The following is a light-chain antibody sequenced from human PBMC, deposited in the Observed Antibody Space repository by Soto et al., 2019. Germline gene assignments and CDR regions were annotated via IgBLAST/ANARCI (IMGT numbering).Light chain of an antibody. J-gene: IGLJ3*02. CDR1: SSDVGGYNY. CDR3: SSYTRSSTRV. CDR2: EVS. Sequence: QSALTQPASVSGSPGQSITISCTGTSSDVGGYNYVSWYQQHPGKAPKLMIYEVSNRPSGVSNRFSGSKSGNTASLNISGLQAEDEADYYCSSYTRSSTRVFGGGTKVTVL. V-gene: IGLV2-14*01.